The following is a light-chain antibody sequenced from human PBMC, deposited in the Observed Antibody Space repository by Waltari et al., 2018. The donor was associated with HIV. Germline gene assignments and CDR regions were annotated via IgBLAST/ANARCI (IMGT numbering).Light chain of an antibody. CDR3: NSYAGSNNWV. V-gene: IGLV2-8*01. CDR1: SSDVGGSKY. J-gene: IGLJ3*02. CDR2: EVN. Sequence: QSALTPPPSASGSPGQSITISCPGNSSDVGGSKYVSWSQQHPGKAPKLMIYEVNKRPSGVPDRFSGSKSANTASLTVSGLQADDEADYYCNSYAGSNNWVFGGGTKLTVL.